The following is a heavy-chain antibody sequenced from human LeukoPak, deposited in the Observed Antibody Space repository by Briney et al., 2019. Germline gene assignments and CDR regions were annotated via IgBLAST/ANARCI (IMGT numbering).Heavy chain of an antibody. Sequence: GGSLRLSCAASGFTVSSNYMSWVRQAPGKGLEGVSVIYCGGSTYYADSVRGRFTISRDNSKNTLYLQMNRLRAEDTAVYYCARDPSEDIVVVPAAASDYWGQGTLVTVSS. CDR2: IYCGGST. V-gene: IGHV3-66*02. CDR3: ARDPSEDIVVVPAAASDY. D-gene: IGHD2-2*01. J-gene: IGHJ4*02. CDR1: GFTVSSNY.